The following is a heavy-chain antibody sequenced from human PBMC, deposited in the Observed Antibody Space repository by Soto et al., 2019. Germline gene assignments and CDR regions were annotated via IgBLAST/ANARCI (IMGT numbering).Heavy chain of an antibody. CDR2: ISYDGSNK. CDR1: GFTFSSYA. CDR3: ARPIWFGELSKVGCWFDP. J-gene: IGHJ5*02. Sequence: QVQLVESGGGVVQPGRSLRLSCAASGFTFSSYAMHWVRQAPGKGLEWVAVISYDGSNKYYADSVKGRFTISRDNSKNTLYLQMNSLRAEDTAVYYCARPIWFGELSKVGCWFDPWGQGTLVTVSS. V-gene: IGHV3-30-3*01. D-gene: IGHD3-10*01.